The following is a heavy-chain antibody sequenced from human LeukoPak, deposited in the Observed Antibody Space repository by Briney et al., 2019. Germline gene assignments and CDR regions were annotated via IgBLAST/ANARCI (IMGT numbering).Heavy chain of an antibody. CDR3: ARDVTYYGGDWFDP. J-gene: IGHJ5*02. D-gene: IGHD4-23*01. V-gene: IGHV3-48*04. CDR1: GFTFSSSA. CDR2: ISSGTSTI. Sequence: GGSLRLCCAASGFTFSSSAMNWVRQAPGKGLEWVSYISSGTSTIYYADSVKGRFTISRDNAKNSLYLQMNSLRAEDTAVYYCARDVTYYGGDWFDPWGQGTLVTVSS.